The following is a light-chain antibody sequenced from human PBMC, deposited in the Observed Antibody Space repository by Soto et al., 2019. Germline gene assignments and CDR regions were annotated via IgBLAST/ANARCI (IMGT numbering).Light chain of an antibody. CDR2: QAS. V-gene: IGKV1-5*03. Sequence: DIQMTQSPSTLSASVGDRVTITCRASQSISHWLAWYQQKPGKAPTLLIFQASSLESGVPSRFSGSGSGTEFTLTISSLHPDDFATYYCQHYYDFPWTFGQGTTVEI. CDR3: QHYYDFPWT. J-gene: IGKJ1*01. CDR1: QSISHW.